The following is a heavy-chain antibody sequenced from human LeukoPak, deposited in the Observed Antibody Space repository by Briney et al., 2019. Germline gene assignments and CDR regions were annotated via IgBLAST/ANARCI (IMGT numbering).Heavy chain of an antibody. V-gene: IGHV3-21*01. CDR2: ISSSSSYI. J-gene: IGHJ4*02. CDR3: ARGIVGATGWNY. CDR1: GFTFSSYS. D-gene: IGHD1-26*01. Sequence: GGSLRLSCAASGFTFSSYSMNWVLQAPGKGLEWVSSISSSSSYIYYADSVKGRFTISRDNAKNSLYLQMNSLRAEDTAVYYCARGIVGATGWNYWGQGTLVTVSS.